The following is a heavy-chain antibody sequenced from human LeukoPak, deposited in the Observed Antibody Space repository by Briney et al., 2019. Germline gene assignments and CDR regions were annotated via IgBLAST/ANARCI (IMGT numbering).Heavy chain of an antibody. Sequence: SVKVSCKASGGTFSSTTINWVRQAPGQGLEWMGGITPIFRTPNYAQKFQGRVTITAVESMSTAYMELSSLRSEDTAVYYCARGWLAETTVVTPYNYWGQRTLVTVSS. D-gene: IGHD2-21*02. CDR1: GGTFSSTT. CDR3: ARGWLAETTVVTPYNY. J-gene: IGHJ4*02. CDR2: ITPIFRTP. V-gene: IGHV1-69*13.